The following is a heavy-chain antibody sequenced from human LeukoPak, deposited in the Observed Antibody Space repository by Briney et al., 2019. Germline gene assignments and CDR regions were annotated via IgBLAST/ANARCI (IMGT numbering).Heavy chain of an antibody. J-gene: IGHJ4*02. V-gene: IGHV3-15*01. Sequence: GGSLRLSCAASGFTFNNPLMNWVRQAPGKGLEWLGRIKTKRDGATTDYAAPVRGRFTISRDDSKNTMYLQMHSLRSEDTAVYYCTTDPVNSSGYYYFDTWGQGTLVAASS. D-gene: IGHD3-22*01. CDR1: GFTFNNPL. CDR2: IKTKRDGATT. CDR3: TTDPVNSSGYYYFDT.